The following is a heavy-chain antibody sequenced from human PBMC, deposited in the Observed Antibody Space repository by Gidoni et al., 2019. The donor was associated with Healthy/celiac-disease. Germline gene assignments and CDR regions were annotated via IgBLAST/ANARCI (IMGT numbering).Heavy chain of an antibody. CDR3: ARDVGENYGMDV. J-gene: IGHJ6*02. CDR1: GFTFGYYY. V-gene: IGHV3-11*06. Sequence: QVQLVESGGGVVKPGGSLRLAGAAAGFTFGYYYMSWIRQAPVKGLESVSYISSSSSYTNYADSVKGRFTISRDNAKNSLYLQMNSLRAEDTAVYYCARDVGENYGMDVWGQGTTVTVSS. CDR2: ISSSSSYT. D-gene: IGHD3-16*01.